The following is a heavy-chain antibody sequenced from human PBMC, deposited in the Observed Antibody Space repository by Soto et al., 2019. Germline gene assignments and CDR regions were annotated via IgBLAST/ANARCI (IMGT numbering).Heavy chain of an antibody. Sequence: ASETLSLTCTVSGGSVSSGSYYWSWIRQPPGKGLEWIGYIYYSGSTNYNPSLKSRVTISVDTSKDQFSLKLSSVTAADTAVYYRARDTYYYDSSGYYYVNAFDIWGQGTMVTVSS. CDR2: IYYSGST. CDR1: GGSVSSGSYY. CDR3: ARDTYYYDSSGYYYVNAFDI. D-gene: IGHD3-22*01. J-gene: IGHJ3*02. V-gene: IGHV4-61*01.